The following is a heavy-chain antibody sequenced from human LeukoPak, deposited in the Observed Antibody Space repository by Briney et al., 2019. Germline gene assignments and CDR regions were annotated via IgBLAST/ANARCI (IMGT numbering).Heavy chain of an antibody. CDR1: GYTFSAYH. CDR3: ARDHTIFGLVPSDF. Sequence: ASVKVSCKASGYTFSAYHIHWVRQAPGQGLEWMGWINPNSGGTNFAPKFHGRVSMTRDTSLNTAYMEVRSLRSDDTAVYYCARDHTIFGLVPSDFWGQGTLVTVSS. D-gene: IGHD3-3*01. J-gene: IGHJ4*02. CDR2: INPNSGGT. V-gene: IGHV1-2*02.